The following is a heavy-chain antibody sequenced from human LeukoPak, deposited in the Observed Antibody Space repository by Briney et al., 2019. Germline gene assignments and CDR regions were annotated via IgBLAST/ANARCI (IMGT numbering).Heavy chain of an antibody. CDR3: ARDSGRFYIDY. D-gene: IGHD1-26*01. CDR1: GFTFSSYW. J-gene: IGHJ4*02. CDR2: IQQDGSEK. V-gene: IGHV3-7*03. Sequence: GGSLRLSCAASGFTFSSYWMSWARQAPGKGLEWVANIQQDGSEKYYVDSVKGRFTISRDNAKNSLYLQINSLRADDTAIYYCARDSGRFYIDYWGQGTLVTVSS.